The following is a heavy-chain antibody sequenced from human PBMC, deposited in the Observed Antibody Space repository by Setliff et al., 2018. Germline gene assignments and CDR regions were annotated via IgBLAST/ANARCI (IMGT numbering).Heavy chain of an antibody. CDR2: TIPIFPTP. CDR3: ARDSRLGFYYFDF. Sequence: SVKVSCKASGDTLSTYAFNWVRQAPGHGLEWVGMTIPIFPTPHYPQKFQDRVTITADVSARTATLELSSLTSEDTAVYYCARDSRLGFYYFDFWGRGTLVTVSS. CDR1: GDTLSTYA. V-gene: IGHV1-69*13. D-gene: IGHD7-27*01. J-gene: IGHJ4*02.